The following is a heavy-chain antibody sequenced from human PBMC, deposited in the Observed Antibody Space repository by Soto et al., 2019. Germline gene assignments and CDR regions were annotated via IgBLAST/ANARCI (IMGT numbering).Heavy chain of an antibody. CDR3: ARGYDFWSGPVGYYYYYGRDV. CDR1: GYTFTGYY. Sequence: ASVKVSCKASGYTFTGYYMHWVRQAPGQGLEWMGWINPNSGGTNYAQKFQGWVTMTRDTSISTAYMELSRLRSDDTAVYYCARGYDFWSGPVGYYYYYGRDVWGQGTTVTVSS. CDR2: INPNSGGT. J-gene: IGHJ6*02. V-gene: IGHV1-2*04. D-gene: IGHD3-3*01.